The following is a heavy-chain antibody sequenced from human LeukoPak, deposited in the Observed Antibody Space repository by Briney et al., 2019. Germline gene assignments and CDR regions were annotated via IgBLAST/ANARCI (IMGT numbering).Heavy chain of an antibody. CDR2: IYTSGST. V-gene: IGHV4-61*02. Sequence: PSETLSLTCTVSGGSISSTSSYWSWIRQPAGKGLEWIGRIYTSGSTNYNPSLKSRVTISVDTSKNQFSLKLSSVTAADTAVYYCAAAQSLTGYLCLDYWGQGTLVTVSS. CDR1: GGSISSTSSY. D-gene: IGHD3-9*01. J-gene: IGHJ4*02. CDR3: AAAQSLTGYLCLDY.